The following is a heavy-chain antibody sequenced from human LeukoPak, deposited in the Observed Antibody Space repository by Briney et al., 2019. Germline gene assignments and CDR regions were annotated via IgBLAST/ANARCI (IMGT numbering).Heavy chain of an antibody. V-gene: IGHV3-30*02. CDR3: ARDALITGTHPPDY. CDR1: GFTFSSYG. CDR2: IRYDGSNK. D-gene: IGHD1-7*01. J-gene: IGHJ4*02. Sequence: GGSLRLSCAASGFTFSSYGMHWVRQAPGKGLEWVAFIRYDGSNKYYADSVKGRFTISRDNSKNTLFLQMNGLRLEDTAVYYCARDALITGTHPPDYWGQGTLVTVSS.